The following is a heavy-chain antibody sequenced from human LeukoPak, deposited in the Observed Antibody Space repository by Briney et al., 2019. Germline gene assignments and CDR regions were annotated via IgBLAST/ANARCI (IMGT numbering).Heavy chain of an antibody. D-gene: IGHD2-15*01. CDR1: GYTFTDYY. V-gene: IGHV1-2*02. CDR3: ARGVDYFDY. J-gene: IGHJ4*02. Sequence: ASVKVSCKASGYTFTDYYLHWVRQAPGQGLEWMGWINPNTGGTNYAQKFQGRVTMTRDTSISTAYVELNRLRSDDTAVYYCARGVDYFDYWGQGTLVTVSS. CDR2: INPNTGGT.